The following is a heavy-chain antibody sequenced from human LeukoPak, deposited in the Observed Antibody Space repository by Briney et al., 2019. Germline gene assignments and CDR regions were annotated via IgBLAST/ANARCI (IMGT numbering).Heavy chain of an antibody. V-gene: IGHV4-34*01. D-gene: IGHD4-11*01. J-gene: IGHJ4*02. Sequence: SETLSLTCAVSGGSFSGYYWSWIRQPPGKGLEWIGEINHSGSTNYNPSLKSRVTISVDTSKNQFSLKLSSVTAADTAVYYCARGATVTNYWGQGTLVTVSS. CDR1: GGSFSGYY. CDR2: INHSGST. CDR3: ARGATVTNY.